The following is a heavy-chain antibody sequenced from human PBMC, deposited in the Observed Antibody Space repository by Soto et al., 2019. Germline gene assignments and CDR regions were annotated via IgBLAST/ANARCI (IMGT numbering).Heavy chain of an antibody. CDR2: ISGLGGST. CDR1: VFTFICYA. D-gene: IGHD6-19*01. J-gene: IGHJ6*02. V-gene: IGHV3-23*01. Sequence: PGGYLRLSCAASVFTFICYAMSKVRQAPGKGLDSVSAISGLGGSTYYAESVKGRFTISMDNSTNTLYLQLNSLRAEDTAVYYCAKDLEVDGTLDYYGMDFWGQGTTVTVSS. CDR3: AKDLEVDGTLDYYGMDF.